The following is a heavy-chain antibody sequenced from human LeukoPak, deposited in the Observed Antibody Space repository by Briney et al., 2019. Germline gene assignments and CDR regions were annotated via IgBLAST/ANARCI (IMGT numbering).Heavy chain of an antibody. CDR2: ISAYNGNT. CDR3: ARDIIVRPTNLSFYYYSSYMDV. J-gene: IGHJ6*03. D-gene: IGHD1-26*01. CDR1: GYTFTSYG. V-gene: IGHV1-18*01. Sequence: GASVKVSCKASGYTFTSYGISWVRQAPGQGLEWMGWISAYNGNTNYAQKLQGRVTMTTDTSTSTAYMELRSLRSDDTAVYYCARDIIVRPTNLSFYYYSSYMDVGGKGPTVTVPS.